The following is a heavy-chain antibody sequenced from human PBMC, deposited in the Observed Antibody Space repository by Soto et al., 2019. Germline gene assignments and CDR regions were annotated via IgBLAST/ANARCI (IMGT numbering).Heavy chain of an antibody. CDR1: GGTFSTYT. CDR2: IAPIINIP. J-gene: IGHJ4*02. D-gene: IGHD2-15*01. V-gene: IGHV1-69*02. Sequence: QVQLVQSGAEVKKPGSSVKVSCKASGGTFSTYTISWVRQAPGQGLEWMGRIAPIINIPDYSQKFQGRVTITADKATTTAYMELSSRRSEDTAVYYCARAMCFGGSCYLEVWGQGTLVTVSS. CDR3: ARAMCFGGSCYLEV.